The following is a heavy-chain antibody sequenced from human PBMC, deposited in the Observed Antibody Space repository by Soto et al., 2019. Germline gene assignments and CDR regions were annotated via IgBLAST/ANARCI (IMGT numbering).Heavy chain of an antibody. V-gene: IGHV3-23*01. CDR1: GFTFSDFA. D-gene: IGHD2-2*03. J-gene: IGHJ4*02. CDR3: AKMEGMDPWAYSFDY. Sequence: EAQVLESGGGLVQPGGSLRLSCAATGFTFSDFAMSWARQAPGKGLEWVSRIYGGGNGPHYADSVKGRVTISRDNSKNTLYLQMNSLRAEDTAVYYCAKMEGMDPWAYSFDYWGQGTLVTVSS. CDR2: IYGGGNGP.